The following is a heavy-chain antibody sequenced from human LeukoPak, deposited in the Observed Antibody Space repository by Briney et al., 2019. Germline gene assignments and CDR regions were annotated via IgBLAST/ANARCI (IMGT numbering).Heavy chain of an antibody. CDR1: GYTFTGYY. V-gene: IGHV1-2*02. CDR2: INPNSGGT. J-gene: IGHJ4*02. CDR3: ARASVVAATPGFYSEGGY. D-gene: IGHD2-15*01. Sequence: ASVKVSCKASGYTFTGYYMHWVRQAPGQGLEWMGWINPNSGGTNYAQKFQGRVTMTRDTSISTAYMELSRLRSDDTAVYYCARASVVAATPGFYSEGGYWGQGTLVTVSS.